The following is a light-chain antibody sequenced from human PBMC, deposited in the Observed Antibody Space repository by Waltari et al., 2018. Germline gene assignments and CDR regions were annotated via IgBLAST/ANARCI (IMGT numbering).Light chain of an antibody. CDR2: KAS. CDR1: SSDVGTYNL. J-gene: IGLJ3*02. Sequence: QSALTQPASMSGSAGQSITIPCTVTSSDVGTYNLVSWYQQHPGKAPKLMIYKASKRPSGVSHRFSGSKTGNTASLTISGLQAEDEADYFCCSYAGGHTLVFGGGTKLTVL. V-gene: IGLV2-23*02. CDR3: CSYAGGHTLV.